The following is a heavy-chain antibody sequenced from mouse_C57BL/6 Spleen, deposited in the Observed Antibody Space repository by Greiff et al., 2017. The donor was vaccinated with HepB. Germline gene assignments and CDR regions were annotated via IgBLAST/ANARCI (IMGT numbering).Heavy chain of an antibody. CDR2: ISSGSSTI. J-gene: IGHJ4*01. D-gene: IGHD2-3*01. CDR3: ARLGGYYPYDAMDY. CDR1: GFTFSDYG. V-gene: IGHV5-17*01. Sequence: EVKLQESGGGLVKPGGSLKLSCAASGFTFSDYGMHWVRQAPEKGLEWVAYISSGSSTIYYADTVKGRFTISRDNAKNTLFLQMTSLRSEDTAMYCCARLGGYYPYDAMDYWGQGTSVTVSS.